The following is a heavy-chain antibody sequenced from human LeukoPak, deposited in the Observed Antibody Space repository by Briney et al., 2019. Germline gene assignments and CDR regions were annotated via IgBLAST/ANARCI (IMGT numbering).Heavy chain of an antibody. CDR2: IYPGDSDT. CDR1: GYTFDTYW. D-gene: IGHD3-10*01. V-gene: IGHV5-51*01. CDR3: ARPPNYYYGSGTLYY. Sequence: GESLKISCKGSGYTFDTYWIGWVRQMPGKGLEWMGIIYPGDSDTRYSPSFQGQVTISADKSISTAYLQWSSLKASDTAMYYCARPPNYYYGSGTLYYWGQGTLVTVSS. J-gene: IGHJ4*02.